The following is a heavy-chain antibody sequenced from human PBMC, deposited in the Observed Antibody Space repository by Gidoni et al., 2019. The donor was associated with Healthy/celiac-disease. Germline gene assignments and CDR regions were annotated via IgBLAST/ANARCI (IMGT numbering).Heavy chain of an antibody. Sequence: EVQLLESGGVLVQPGGSLRLSCAAYGFTFSSYAMSWVRQAPGKGLEWVSAISGSGGSTYYADSVKGRFTISRDNSKNTLYLQMNSLRAEDTAVYYCAKDLGSGWSPPFDYWGQGTLVTVSS. CDR2: ISGSGGST. CDR3: AKDLGSGWSPPFDY. CDR1: GFTFSSYA. D-gene: IGHD6-19*01. J-gene: IGHJ4*02. V-gene: IGHV3-23*01.